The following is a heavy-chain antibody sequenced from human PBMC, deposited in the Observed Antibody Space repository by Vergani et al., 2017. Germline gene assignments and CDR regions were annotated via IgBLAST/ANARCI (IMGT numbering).Heavy chain of an antibody. V-gene: IGHV5-51*01. Sequence: EVQLVPSGAEVKKPGESLTISCKGSGYSFTSYWIGWVRQMPGKGLEWMGIIYPGDSDTRYSPSFQGQVTISADKSISTAYLQWSSLKASDTAMYYCARQMSSSWVGGYFDYWGQGTLVTVSS. CDR1: GYSFTSYW. D-gene: IGHD6-13*01. J-gene: IGHJ4*02. CDR2: IYPGDSDT. CDR3: ARQMSSSWVGGYFDY.